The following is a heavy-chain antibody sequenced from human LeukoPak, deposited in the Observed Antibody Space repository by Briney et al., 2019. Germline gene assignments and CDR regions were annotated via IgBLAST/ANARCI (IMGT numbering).Heavy chain of an antibody. CDR2: ISAYNGNT. J-gene: IGHJ2*01. Sequence: ASVKVSCKASGYTFTSYGISWVRQAPGQGLEWMGWISAYNGNTNYAQKFQERVTITRDMSTSTAYMELSSLRSVDTAVYYCAAFRLGGSYPGYFDLWGRGTLVTVSS. V-gene: IGHV1-18*01. CDR1: GYTFTSYG. D-gene: IGHD1-26*01. CDR3: AAFRLGGSYPGYFDL.